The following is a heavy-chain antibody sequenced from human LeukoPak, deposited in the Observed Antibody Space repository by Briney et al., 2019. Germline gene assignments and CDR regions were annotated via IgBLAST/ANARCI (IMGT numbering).Heavy chain of an antibody. CDR3: ARGTMVRGTTTYYYGMDV. J-gene: IGHJ6*04. V-gene: IGHV4-34*01. CDR2: INHSGST. D-gene: IGHD3-10*01. CDR1: GGSFSGYY. Sequence: SETLSLTCAVYGGSFSGYYWSWIRQPPGKGLEWIGEINHSGSTNYNPSLKSRVTISVDTSKNQFSLKLSSVIAADTAVYYCARGTMVRGTTTYYYGMDVWGKGTTVTVSS.